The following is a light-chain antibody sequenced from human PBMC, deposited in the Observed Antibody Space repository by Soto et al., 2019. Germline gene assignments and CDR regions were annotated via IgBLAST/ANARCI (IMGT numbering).Light chain of an antibody. V-gene: IGKV3-20*01. CDR2: GAS. J-gene: IGKJ1*01. CDR3: QQYGRSPRT. Sequence: EIVLTQSPGTLSLSPGERATLSCRASQSVSSSYLAWYQQKPGQAPRLLIYGASYRATGIPDRFSGSGSGTDFSLTISRLEPEDFAVYYCQQYGRSPRTFGQGTKVEIK. CDR1: QSVSSSY.